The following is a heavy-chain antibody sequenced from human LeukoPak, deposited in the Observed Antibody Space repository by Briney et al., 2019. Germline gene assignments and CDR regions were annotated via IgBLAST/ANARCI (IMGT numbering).Heavy chain of an antibody. CDR1: GDSISSNNYY. D-gene: IGHD3-3*01. Sequence: SETLSLTCTVSGDSISSNNYYWGWIRQPPGKGLEWIGSIYYGGYTYYNPSLKSRVTISVDTSKNQFSLKLSSVTAADTAMYYCQSRFLEWLLEYWGQGTLVTVSS. J-gene: IGHJ4*02. CDR3: QSRFLEWLLEY. V-gene: IGHV4-39*01. CDR2: IYYGGYT.